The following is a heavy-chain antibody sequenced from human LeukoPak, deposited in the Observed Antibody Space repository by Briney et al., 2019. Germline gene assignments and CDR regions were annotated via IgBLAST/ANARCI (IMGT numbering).Heavy chain of an antibody. D-gene: IGHD3-3*01. CDR3: ARDYDFWSGPDY. CDR1: GFTFSSCA. Sequence: GGSLRLSCAASGFTFSSCAMHWVRQAPGKGLEWVAVISYDGSNKYYADSVKGRFTISRDNSKNTLYLQMNSLRAEDTAVYYRARDYDFWSGPDYWGQGTLVTVSS. J-gene: IGHJ4*02. CDR2: ISYDGSNK. V-gene: IGHV3-30*04.